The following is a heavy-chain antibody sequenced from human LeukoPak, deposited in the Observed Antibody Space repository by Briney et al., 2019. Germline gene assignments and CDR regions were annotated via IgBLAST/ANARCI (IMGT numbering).Heavy chain of an antibody. CDR1: GFSFSSYS. V-gene: IGHV3-21*01. CDR2: ISSSSSYI. CDR3: ARDRDESYCSGGSCQMLYYYYGMDV. D-gene: IGHD2-15*01. Sequence: KSGGSLRLSCAASGFSFSSYSMNWVRQAPGKGLEWVSSISSSSSYIYYADSVKGRFTISRDNAKNSLYLQMNSLRAEDTAVYYCARDRDESYCSGGSCQMLYYYYGMDVWGQGTTVTVSS. J-gene: IGHJ6*02.